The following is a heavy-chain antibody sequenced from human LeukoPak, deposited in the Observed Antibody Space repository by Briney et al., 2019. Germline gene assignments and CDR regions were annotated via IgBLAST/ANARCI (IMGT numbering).Heavy chain of an antibody. Sequence: SGGSLRLSCAASGFTFSDYYMSWIRQAPGKGLEWVSYISSSSSYTNYADSVKGRFTISRDNAKNSLYLQMNSLRAEDTAVYYCARALSSGWGVGHYYFDYWGQGTLVTVSS. CDR1: GFTFSDYY. CDR3: ARALSSGWGVGHYYFDY. CDR2: ISSSSSYT. J-gene: IGHJ4*02. D-gene: IGHD6-19*01. V-gene: IGHV3-11*06.